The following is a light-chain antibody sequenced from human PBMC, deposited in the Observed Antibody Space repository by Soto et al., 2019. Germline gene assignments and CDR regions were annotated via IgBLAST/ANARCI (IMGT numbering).Light chain of an antibody. CDR1: NSDVGAYDY. V-gene: IGLV2-11*01. Sequence: QSALTQPRSVSGSPGQSVIISCTGTNSDVGAYDYVSWYQQHPGQAPKLIIYDVTKRPSGVPDRFSASKSGNTASLTISGLQAEDEADYDCCSYACSNTWVFGGGPKMTVL. CDR2: DVT. J-gene: IGLJ3*02. CDR3: CSYACSNTWV.